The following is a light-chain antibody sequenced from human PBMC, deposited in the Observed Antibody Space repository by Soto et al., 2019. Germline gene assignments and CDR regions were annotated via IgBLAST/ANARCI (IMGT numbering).Light chain of an antibody. V-gene: IGKV3-15*01. Sequence: EIVMTQSPANLSVSPGERATLSCRASQSVSSNLAWYQQNPGQAPRLLSYGASTRATGIPARFSGSGSGTEFTLTISSLQSEDFAVYYCQQYNNWPPLTFGGGTKVEIK. CDR2: GAS. CDR3: QQYNNWPPLT. J-gene: IGKJ4*01. CDR1: QSVSSN.